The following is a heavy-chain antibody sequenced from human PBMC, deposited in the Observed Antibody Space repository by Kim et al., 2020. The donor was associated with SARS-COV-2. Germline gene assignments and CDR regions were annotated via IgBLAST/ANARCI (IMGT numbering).Heavy chain of an antibody. V-gene: IGHV3-48*03. J-gene: IGHJ5*02. Sequence: GGSLRLSCAASGFTFSDYEMNWVRQAPGKGLEWVSYITSSGKYMYYADSVKGRFTVYRDNAKNSLYLQMNSLRVEDTAVYYCAREGPDEFDPWGQGTLVT. CDR3: AREGPDEFDP. CDR1: GFTFSDYE. CDR2: ITSSGKYM.